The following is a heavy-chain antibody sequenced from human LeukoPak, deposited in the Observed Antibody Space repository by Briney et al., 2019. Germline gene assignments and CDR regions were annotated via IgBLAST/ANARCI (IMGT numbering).Heavy chain of an antibody. CDR1: GFTFSSYS. D-gene: IGHD2-21*02. J-gene: IGHJ5*02. CDR3: ARRVSTANTYSGFDP. CDR2: IIGSSGII. V-gene: IGHV3-48*02. Sequence: GGSLRLSCAASGFTFSSYSMSWVRQAPGKGLEWVSYIIGSSGIIYYADSVKGRFNISRDNAKNSLYLQMNSLRDEDTAVYYCARRVSTANTYSGFDPWGQGTPVTVSS.